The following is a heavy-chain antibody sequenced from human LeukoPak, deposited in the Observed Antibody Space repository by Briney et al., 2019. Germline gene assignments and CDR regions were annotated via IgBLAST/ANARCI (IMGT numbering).Heavy chain of an antibody. Sequence: NPGGSLRLSCAASGFTFRSYAMNWVRQAPGKGLEWVSSISLTSNDIYYAASVRGRFIISRDNAKNLLSLQMNSLRAEDTALYYCARGDTSLQRNDTLDIWGQGTMVSVSS. CDR1: GFTFRSYA. D-gene: IGHD2/OR15-2a*01. J-gene: IGHJ3*02. CDR2: ISLTSNDI. V-gene: IGHV3-21*01. CDR3: ARGDTSLQRNDTLDI.